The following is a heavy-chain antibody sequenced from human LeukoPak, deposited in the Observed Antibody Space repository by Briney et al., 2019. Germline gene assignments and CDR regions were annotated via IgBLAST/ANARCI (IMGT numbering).Heavy chain of an antibody. CDR3: ARDGSWGYGSGSFDY. CDR2: ISSSSSYT. D-gene: IGHD3-10*01. J-gene: IGHJ4*02. V-gene: IGHV3-11*06. CDR1: GFTFSDYY. Sequence: SGGPLRLSCAASGFTFSDYYMSWIRQAPGKGLEGVSYISSSSSYTNYADSVKGRFTISRDTAKNSLYLQMNSLRAEDTAVYYCARDGSWGYGSGSFDYWGQGTLVTVSS.